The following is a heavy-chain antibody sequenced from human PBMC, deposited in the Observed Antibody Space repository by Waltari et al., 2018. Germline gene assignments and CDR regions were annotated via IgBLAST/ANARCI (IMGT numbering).Heavy chain of an antibody. CDR2: IIPIIGTT. Sequence: QVQLVQSGAEVKTPGSSVKVSCEASGDTFSSFAFSWVRQAPGQGLEWMGRIIPIIGTTNYAQKFQDRVTITADKSTSTAYMELSSLRSEDTAVYYCATDTGGGTCSTASCCFNYWGQGTLVIVSS. D-gene: IGHD7-27*01. J-gene: IGHJ4*02. V-gene: IGHV1-69*04. CDR3: ATDTGGGTCSTASCCFNY. CDR1: GDTFSSFA.